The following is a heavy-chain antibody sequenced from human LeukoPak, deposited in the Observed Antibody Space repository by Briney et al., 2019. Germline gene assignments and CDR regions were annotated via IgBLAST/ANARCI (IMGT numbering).Heavy chain of an antibody. CDR1: GFTFSSYA. CDR3: ARDDCSSTSCYVGYYYGMDV. Sequence: GRSLRLSCAASGFTFSSYAMHWVRRAPDKGLEWVALISYDGSNKYYADSVKGRFTISRDNSKNTLYLQMNSLRAEDTAVYYCARDDCSSTSCYVGYYYGMDVWGQGTTVTVSS. CDR2: ISYDGSNK. J-gene: IGHJ6*02. V-gene: IGHV3-30-3*01. D-gene: IGHD2-2*01.